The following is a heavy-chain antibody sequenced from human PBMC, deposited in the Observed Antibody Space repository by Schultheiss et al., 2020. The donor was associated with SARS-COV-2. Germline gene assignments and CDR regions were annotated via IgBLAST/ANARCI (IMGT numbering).Heavy chain of an antibody. D-gene: IGHD2-21*02. Sequence: SETLSLTCTVSGHSISSGYYWGWIRQPPGKGLEWIGSIYHSGSTYYNPSLKSRVTISVDTSKNQFSLKLSSVTAADTAVYYCAHIVVVTAPRYYFDYWGQGTLVTVSS. CDR3: AHIVVVTAPRYYFDY. J-gene: IGHJ4*02. CDR2: IYHSGST. CDR1: GHSISSGYY. V-gene: IGHV4-38-2*02.